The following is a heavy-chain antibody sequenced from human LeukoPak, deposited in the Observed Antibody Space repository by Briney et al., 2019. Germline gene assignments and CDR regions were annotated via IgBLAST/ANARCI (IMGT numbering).Heavy chain of an antibody. J-gene: IGHJ4*02. V-gene: IGHV4-39*07. CDR3: ARNVRRYCSGGSCFPFDY. CDR1: GGSISSSSYY. CDR2: IYYSGST. D-gene: IGHD2-15*01. Sequence: SETLSLTCTVSGGSISSSSYYWGWIRQPPGKGLEWIESIYYSGSTYYNPSLKSRVTISVDTSKNQFSLKLSSVTAADTAVYYCARNVRRYCSGGSCFPFDYWGQGTLVTVSS.